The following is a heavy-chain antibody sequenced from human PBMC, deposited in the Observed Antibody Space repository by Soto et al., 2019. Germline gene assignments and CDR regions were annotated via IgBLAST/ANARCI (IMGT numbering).Heavy chain of an antibody. V-gene: IGHV3-23*01. CDR1: GFNFSSFA. CDR3: ARRTAPDY. Sequence: GGSLRLSCAASGFNFSSFAMTWVRQAPGKGLEWVSVISGGGTSTSYADSVKGRFAISRDNSKNTLYLQMTSLRVEDTAIYYCARRTAPDYWGQGTLVTVSS. J-gene: IGHJ4*02. D-gene: IGHD5-18*01. CDR2: ISGGGTST.